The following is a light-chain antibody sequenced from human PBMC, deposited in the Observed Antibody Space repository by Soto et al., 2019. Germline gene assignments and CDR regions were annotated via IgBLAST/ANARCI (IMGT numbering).Light chain of an antibody. CDR3: QQRSDWHYT. CDR2: DAS. V-gene: IGKV3-11*01. Sequence: EIVLTQSPATLSLSPGERATLSCRASQFVNNYLAWYQQKPGQAPRLLIYDASNRATGIPARFSGSWSGTDFTLTISSLEPEDFAVDYGQQRSDWHYTVGQGTKLEIK. CDR1: QFVNNY. J-gene: IGKJ2*01.